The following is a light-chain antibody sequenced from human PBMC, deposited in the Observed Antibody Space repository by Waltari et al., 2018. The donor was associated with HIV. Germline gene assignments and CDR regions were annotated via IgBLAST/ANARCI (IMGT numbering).Light chain of an antibody. CDR2: GES. J-gene: IGKJ4*01. CDR1: QSVSSGY. CDR3: QQYFSPPPLT. V-gene: IGKV3-20*01. Sequence: TVLTQSPGTLSLSPGERATLSCRASQSVSSGYLAWYQQKPGQAPRLFIFGESSRATGVPDRFSGSGSGTDFTLTIDRLEPEDFAVYYCQQYFSPPPLTFGGGTKVEIK.